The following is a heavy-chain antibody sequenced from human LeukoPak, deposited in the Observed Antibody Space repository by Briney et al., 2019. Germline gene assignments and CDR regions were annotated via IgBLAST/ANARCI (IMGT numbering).Heavy chain of an antibody. D-gene: IGHD1-20*01. V-gene: IGHV3-53*01. CDR2: IYSGGST. J-gene: IGHJ3*02. Sequence: GGSLRLSCAASGFTASSNYMSWVRQAPGKGLEWVSVIYSGGSTYYADSVKGRFTISRDNSKNTLYLQMNSLRAEDTAVYYCARAGNWNDDPTNDAFDIWGQGIMVTVSS. CDR1: GFTASSNY. CDR3: ARAGNWNDDPTNDAFDI.